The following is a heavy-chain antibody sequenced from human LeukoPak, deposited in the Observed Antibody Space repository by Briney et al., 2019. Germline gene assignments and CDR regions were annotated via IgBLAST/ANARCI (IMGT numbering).Heavy chain of an antibody. J-gene: IGHJ4*02. V-gene: IGHV4-39*01. Sequence: PSETLSLTCTVSGGSISSSNYYWGWIRQPPGKGLKWIGSIYYSGSTYYNPSLKSRVTISVDTSKNQFSLKLSSVTAADTAVYYCASPSGTYYSRFHYWGQGALVTVSS. CDR3: ASPSGTYYSRFHY. D-gene: IGHD1-26*01. CDR1: GGSISSSNYY. CDR2: IYYSGST.